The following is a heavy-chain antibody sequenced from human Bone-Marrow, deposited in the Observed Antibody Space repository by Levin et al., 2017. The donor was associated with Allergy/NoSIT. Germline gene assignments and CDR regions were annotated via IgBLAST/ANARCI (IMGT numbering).Heavy chain of an antibody. D-gene: IGHD2-15*01. J-gene: IGHJ4*02. CDR1: GFTFRNYA. CDR2: ISLDGNTQ. CDR3: AKDTYTCSGGSCYFFDY. Sequence: GGSLRLSCAVSGFTFRNYAMHWVRQAPGRGLEWVAFISLDGNTQYYADSVKGRFTVSRDNSNNTLHLQMNSLRVEDTAIYYCAKDTYTCSGGSCYFFDYWGPGALVTVSS. V-gene: IGHV3-30*18.